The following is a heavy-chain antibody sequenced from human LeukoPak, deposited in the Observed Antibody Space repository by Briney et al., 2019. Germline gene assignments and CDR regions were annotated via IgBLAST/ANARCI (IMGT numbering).Heavy chain of an antibody. Sequence: PGGSLRLSCAASGFTLSIYWVHWVREAPGKGLVWVSRINSDGTTTTYADSVKGRFTISRDNAKNTLYLQMNSLRAEDTAVYYCARDVPGSYYFALNYWGQGTLVTVSS. D-gene: IGHD3-10*01. CDR1: GFTLSIYW. CDR2: INSDGTTT. J-gene: IGHJ4*02. CDR3: ARDVPGSYYFALNY. V-gene: IGHV3-74*01.